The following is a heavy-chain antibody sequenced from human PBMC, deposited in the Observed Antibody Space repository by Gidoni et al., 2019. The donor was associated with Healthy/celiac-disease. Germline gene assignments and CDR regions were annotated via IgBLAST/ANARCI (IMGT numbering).Heavy chain of an antibody. CDR1: GGTFSSYA. CDR2: VIPILGIA. Sequence: QVQLVQSGAEVKKPGSSVKGSCKASGGTFSSYAISWGRQAPGQGLEWMGGVIPILGIANYAQKFQGRVTMTADKSTSTAYMELSSLRSEDTAVYYCARDQAILWFGESPPMGNSFDPWGQGTLVTVSS. J-gene: IGHJ5*02. V-gene: IGHV1-69*10. D-gene: IGHD3-10*01. CDR3: ARDQAILWFGESPPMGNSFDP.